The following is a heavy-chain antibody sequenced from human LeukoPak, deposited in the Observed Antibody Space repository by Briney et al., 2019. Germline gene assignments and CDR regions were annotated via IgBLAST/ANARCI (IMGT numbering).Heavy chain of an antibody. CDR1: GFTFTTYG. Sequence: GGSLRLSCAASGFTFTTYGMHWVRQAPGKGLEWVANIKQDGSEKYYVDSVKGRFTISRDNAKNSLYLQMNSLRAEDTAVYYCVRSRSGANWGQGTLVTVSS. J-gene: IGHJ4*02. V-gene: IGHV3-7*01. D-gene: IGHD1-26*01. CDR2: IKQDGSEK. CDR3: VRSRSGAN.